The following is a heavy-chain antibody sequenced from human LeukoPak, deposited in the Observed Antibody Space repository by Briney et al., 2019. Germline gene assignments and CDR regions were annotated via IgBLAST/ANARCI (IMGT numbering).Heavy chain of an antibody. J-gene: IGHJ6*02. CDR3: ARDLSVRGVTYHGMDV. Sequence: KSSETLSLTCTVSGGSISSGGYYWSWIRQHPGKGLEWIGYIYYSGSTYYNPSLKSRVTISVDTSKNQFSLKLSSVTAADTAVYYCARDLSVRGVTYHGMDVWGQGTTVTVSS. CDR1: GGSISSGGYY. CDR2: IYYSGST. D-gene: IGHD3-10*01. V-gene: IGHV4-31*03.